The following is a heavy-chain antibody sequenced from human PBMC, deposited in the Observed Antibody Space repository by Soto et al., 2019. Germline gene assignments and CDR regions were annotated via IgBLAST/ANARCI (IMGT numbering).Heavy chain of an antibody. D-gene: IGHD3-10*01. V-gene: IGHV4-59*08. CDR3: ARQFYGSGVGWFDP. Sequence: SETLSLTCTVSGGSISSYYWSWIRQPPGKGLEWIGYIYYSGSTNYNPSLKSRVTISVDTSKNQFSLKLSSVTAADTAVYYCARQFYGSGVGWFDPWGQGTLVTVSS. CDR2: IYYSGST. CDR1: GGSISSYY. J-gene: IGHJ5*02.